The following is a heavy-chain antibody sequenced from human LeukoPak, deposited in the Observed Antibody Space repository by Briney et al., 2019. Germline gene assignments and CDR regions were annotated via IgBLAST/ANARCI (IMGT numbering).Heavy chain of an antibody. V-gene: IGHV3-53*01. J-gene: IGHJ4*02. D-gene: IGHD3-22*01. CDR2: IYTTGNT. Sequence: GGSLRLSCTVSGFTVSSNSMSWVRQAPGKGLEWVSFIYTTGNTHNSDSVKGRFTISRDSSKNTLYLQMNSLRAEDTAVYYCARRAGDYSHPYDYWGQGTLVTVSS. CDR1: GFTVSSNS. CDR3: ARRAGDYSHPYDY.